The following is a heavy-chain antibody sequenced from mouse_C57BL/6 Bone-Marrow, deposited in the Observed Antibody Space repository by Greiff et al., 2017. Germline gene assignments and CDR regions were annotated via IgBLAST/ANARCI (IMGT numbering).Heavy chain of an antibody. CDR3: ARGVSNDGYIDV. V-gene: IGHV1-69*01. D-gene: IGHD2-12*01. CDR2: IDPSDSYT. J-gene: IGHJ1*03. CDR1: GYTFTSYW. Sequence: VPLQQPGAELVMPGASVKLSCKASGYTFTSYWMHWVKQRPGQGLEWIGEIDPSDSYTNYNQKFKGKSTLTVDKSSSTAYMQLSSLTSEDSAVYYCARGVSNDGYIDVWGRGTTVTVSS.